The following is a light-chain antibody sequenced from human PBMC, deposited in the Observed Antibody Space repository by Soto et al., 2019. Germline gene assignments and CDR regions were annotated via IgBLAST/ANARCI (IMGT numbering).Light chain of an antibody. CDR3: AAWDDRLSGYV. Sequence: QTVLTQPPSTSGTPGQRVTISCSGSSSNIGSNTVNWYQHLPGTAPKLLIYSNNQRPSGVPERFSGPKSGTSASLAVSGLQSEDEDAYSCAAWDDRLSGYVFGPRTRSPS. V-gene: IGLV1-44*01. CDR2: SNN. CDR1: SSNIGSNT. J-gene: IGLJ1*01.